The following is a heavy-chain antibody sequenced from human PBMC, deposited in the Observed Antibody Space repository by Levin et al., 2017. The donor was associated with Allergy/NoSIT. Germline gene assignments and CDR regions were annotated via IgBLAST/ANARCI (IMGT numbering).Heavy chain of an antibody. Sequence: PGGSLRLSCAASGFTFSSYGMHWVRQAPGKGLEWVAVIWYDGSNKYYADSVKGRFTISRDNSKNTLYLQMNSLRAEDTAVYYCSSDAVFGVVRHYFDYWGQGTLVTVSS. V-gene: IGHV3-33*01. CDR1: GFTFSSYG. D-gene: IGHD3-3*01. CDR3: SSDAVFGVVRHYFDY. CDR2: IWYDGSNK. J-gene: IGHJ4*02.